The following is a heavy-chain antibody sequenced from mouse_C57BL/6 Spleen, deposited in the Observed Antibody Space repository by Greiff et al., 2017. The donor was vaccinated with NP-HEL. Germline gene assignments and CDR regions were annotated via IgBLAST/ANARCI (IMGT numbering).Heavy chain of an antibody. CDR3: ANTGTLAY. CDR2: INPSSGYT. D-gene: IGHD4-1*01. V-gene: IGHV1-4*01. CDR1: GYTFPSYT. Sequence: VQLQASGAELARPGASVKMSCKASGYTFPSYTMHWVKQRPGQGLEWIGYINPSSGYTKYNQKFKDKATLTADKSSSTAYMQLGSLTSEDSAVYYCANTGTLAYWGQGTLVTVSA. J-gene: IGHJ3*01.